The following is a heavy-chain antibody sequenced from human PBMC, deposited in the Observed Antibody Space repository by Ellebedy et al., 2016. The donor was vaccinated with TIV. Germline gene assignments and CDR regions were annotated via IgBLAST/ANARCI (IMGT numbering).Heavy chain of an antibody. D-gene: IGHD3-3*01. CDR1: GFTFSRYA. Sequence: GESLKISCAASGFTFSRYAMSWVRQAPGKGLKWVSAIGGSGHTTDYTDSVKGRFTISRDNSKNTLSLQMNNLRAEDTAVYYCAKDPITIFGVVWIYWGQGTLVTVSS. J-gene: IGHJ4*02. CDR3: AKDPITIFGVVWIY. CDR2: IGGSGHTT. V-gene: IGHV3-23*01.